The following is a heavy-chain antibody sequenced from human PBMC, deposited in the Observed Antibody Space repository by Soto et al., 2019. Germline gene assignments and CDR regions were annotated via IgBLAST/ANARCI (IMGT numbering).Heavy chain of an antibody. J-gene: IGHJ4*02. Sequence: GGSLRLSCAASGFTFSSYWMHWVRQAPGKGMVWVSRINPDGSATNYADSVKGRFTISRDNAKNTLYLQMNSLRAEDTAVFYCGRGGSDSPMAPGYWGQGTLVTVSS. CDR3: GRGGSDSPMAPGY. CDR2: INPDGSAT. D-gene: IGHD5-18*01. CDR1: GFTFSSYW. V-gene: IGHV3-74*01.